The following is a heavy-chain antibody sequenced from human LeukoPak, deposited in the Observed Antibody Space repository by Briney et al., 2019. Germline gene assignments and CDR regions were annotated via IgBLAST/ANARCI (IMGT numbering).Heavy chain of an antibody. D-gene: IGHD1-14*01. Sequence: PSETLSLTCAVYGGSFSGYYWSWIRQPPGKGLEWIGEINHSGSTNYNPSLKSRVTISVDTSKNQFSLKLSSVTAADTAVYYCARAITSVYYYYYYMDVWGKGTTVTVSS. CDR1: GGSFSGYY. V-gene: IGHV4-34*01. CDR2: INHSGST. J-gene: IGHJ6*03. CDR3: ARAITSVYYYYYYMDV.